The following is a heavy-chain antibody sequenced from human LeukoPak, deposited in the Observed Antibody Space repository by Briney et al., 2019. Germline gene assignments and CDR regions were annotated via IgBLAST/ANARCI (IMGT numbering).Heavy chain of an antibody. D-gene: IGHD2-15*01. Sequence: SETLSLTCTVSGVSISSYYWSWIRQPPGKGLEWIGYIYYSGSTNYNPSLKSRATISVDTSKNQFSLKLSSVTAADTAVYYCARDGGYYFDYWGQGTLVTVSS. V-gene: IGHV4-59*01. CDR2: IYYSGST. CDR1: GVSISSYY. CDR3: ARDGGYYFDY. J-gene: IGHJ4*02.